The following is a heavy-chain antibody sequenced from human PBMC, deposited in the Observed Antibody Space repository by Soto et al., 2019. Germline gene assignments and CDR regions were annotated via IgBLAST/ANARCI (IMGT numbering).Heavy chain of an antibody. CDR3: AKVIGLEWLGTYYFDY. V-gene: IGHV3-23*01. D-gene: IGHD3-3*01. J-gene: IGHJ4*02. Sequence: PGGSLRLSCAASGFTFSSYAMSWVRQAPGKGLEWVSAISGSGGSTYYADSVKGRFTISRDNSKNTLYLQMNSLRAEDTAVYYCAKVIGLEWLGTYYFDYWGQGTLVTVSS. CDR1: GFTFSSYA. CDR2: ISGSGGST.